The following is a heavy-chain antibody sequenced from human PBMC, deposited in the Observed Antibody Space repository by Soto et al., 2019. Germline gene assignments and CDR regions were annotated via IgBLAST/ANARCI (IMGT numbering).Heavy chain of an antibody. J-gene: IGHJ4*02. CDR2: INAGNGNT. V-gene: IGHV1-3*01. CDR1: GYTFTVYA. CDR3: ARAVAVPADFAY. Sequence: GASVKVSCKASGYTFTVYAMHWVRQAPGQRLEWMGWINAGNGNTKYSQKFQGRVTITRDTSASTAYMELSSLRSEDTAVYYCARAVAVPADFAYWGQGTLVTVSS. D-gene: IGHD6-19*01.